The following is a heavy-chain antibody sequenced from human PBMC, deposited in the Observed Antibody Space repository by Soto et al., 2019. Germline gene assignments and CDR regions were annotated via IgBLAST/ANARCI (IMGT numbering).Heavy chain of an antibody. D-gene: IGHD3-3*01. Sequence: SETLSLTCAVYGGSFSGYYWSWIRQPPGKGLEWIGEINHSGSTNYNPSLKSRVTISVDTSKNQFSLKLSSVTAADTAVYYCARVLGWSGPYFDYWGQGTLVTVSS. CDR1: GGSFSGYY. V-gene: IGHV4-34*01. CDR2: INHSGST. J-gene: IGHJ4*02. CDR3: ARVLGWSGPYFDY.